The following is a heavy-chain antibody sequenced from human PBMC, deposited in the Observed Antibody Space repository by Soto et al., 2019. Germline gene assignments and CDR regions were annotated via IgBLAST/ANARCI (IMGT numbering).Heavy chain of an antibody. CDR2: ISGSGGST. J-gene: IGHJ6*02. D-gene: IGHD2-15*01. V-gene: IGHV3-23*01. CDR1: GFTFSSYA. Sequence: GGSLRLSCAASGFTFSSYAMSWVRQAPGKGLEWVSAISGSGGSTYYADSVKGRFTISRDNSKDTMYLQMNSLRAEDTAVYYCARVHCSGGSCDTCSYYYGMDVWGQGTLVTVSS. CDR3: ARVHCSGGSCDTCSYYYGMDV.